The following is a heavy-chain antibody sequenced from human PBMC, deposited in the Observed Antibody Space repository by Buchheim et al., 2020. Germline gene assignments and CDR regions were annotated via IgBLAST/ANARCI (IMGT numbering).Heavy chain of an antibody. CDR2: INPNSGGT. V-gene: IGHV1-2*04. CDR3: AWDNYDYVWGSYRHLNWFDP. D-gene: IGHD3-16*02. Sequence: QVQLVQSGAEVKKPGASVKVSCKASGYTFTGYYMHWVRQAPGQGLEWTGWINPNSGGTNYAQKFQGWVTMTRDTSISPAYMELSRLRSDDTAVYYCAWDNYDYVWGSYRHLNWFDPWGQGTL. J-gene: IGHJ5*02. CDR1: GYTFTGYY.